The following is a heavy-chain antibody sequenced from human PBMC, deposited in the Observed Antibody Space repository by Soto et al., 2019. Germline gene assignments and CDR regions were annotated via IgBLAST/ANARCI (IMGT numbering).Heavy chain of an antibody. Sequence: PGGSLRLSCAGSGFTFKDYAMHWVRQAPGKGLEWVAGISWNSVSIGYADSVKGRFTISRDDAKNSLYLQMNSLRTEDTAVYYWASLVVQAAPFAYGGQETLVTVSS. CDR2: ISWNSVSI. D-gene: IGHD2-2*01. V-gene: IGHV3-9*01. CDR1: GFTFKDYA. CDR3: ASLVVQAAPFAY. J-gene: IGHJ4*02.